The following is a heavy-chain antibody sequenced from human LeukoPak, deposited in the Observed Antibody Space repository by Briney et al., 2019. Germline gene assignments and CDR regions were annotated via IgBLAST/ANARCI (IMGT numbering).Heavy chain of an antibody. Sequence: PAETLSPTCTVSGGSISSYYWSWIRQPPGKGLDCLAYIYTSGSTNYNPSLKSRVTISVDTSKNQFSLKLSSVTAADTAVYYCARRSRNYGAYYYDMDVWGKGATVTVSS. CDR2: IYTSGST. D-gene: IGHD4-11*01. J-gene: IGHJ6*03. CDR1: GGSISSYY. V-gene: IGHV4-4*09. CDR3: ARRSRNYGAYYYDMDV.